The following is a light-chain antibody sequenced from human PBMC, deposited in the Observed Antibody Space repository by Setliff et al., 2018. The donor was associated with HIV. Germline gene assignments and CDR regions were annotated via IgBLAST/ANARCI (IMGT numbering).Light chain of an antibody. Sequence: QSALTQPASVSGSPGQSITISCSGTSSDVGNYNLVSWYQQPPGKAPKLMVYEVTKRPLGVSTRFSGSKSGNTASLTISGLQAEDEADYYCSSYTSSSTYIFGTGTKVTVL. V-gene: IGLV2-14*02. CDR2: EVT. J-gene: IGLJ1*01. CDR3: SSYTSSSTYI. CDR1: SSDVGNYNL.